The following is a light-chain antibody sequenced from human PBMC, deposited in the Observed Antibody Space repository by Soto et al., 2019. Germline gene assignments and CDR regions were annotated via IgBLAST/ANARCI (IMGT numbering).Light chain of an antibody. J-gene: IGKJ1*01. V-gene: IGKV3-20*01. Sequence: EIVLTQSPGTLSLSPGERATLSCRASQSVTSSYLAWYRQKPGQAPRLLIYGASTRATGIPDRFSGSGSGTDFTLTISRLEPEDFAVHYCQQYDNSRTFGQGTKVDIK. CDR3: QQYDNSRT. CDR1: QSVTSSY. CDR2: GAS.